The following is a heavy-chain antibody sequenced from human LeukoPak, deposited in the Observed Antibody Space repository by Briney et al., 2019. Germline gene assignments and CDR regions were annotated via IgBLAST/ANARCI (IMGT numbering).Heavy chain of an antibody. V-gene: IGHV1-2*02. CDR2: ISPNSGGT. D-gene: IGHD4-23*01. CDR1: GGTFSSYV. J-gene: IGHJ4*02. Sequence: GSSVKVSCKASGGTFSSYVINWVRQAPGQGLEWMGWISPNSGGTNYAQKFQGRVTMTRDTSISTAYMELSRLTSDDTAVYYCAREDGNNHCYFDYWGQGTLVTVSS. CDR3: AREDGNNHCYFDY.